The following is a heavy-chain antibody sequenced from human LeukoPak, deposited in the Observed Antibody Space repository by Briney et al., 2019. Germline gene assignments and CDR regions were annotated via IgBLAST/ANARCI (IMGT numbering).Heavy chain of an antibody. D-gene: IGHD5-18*01. CDR1: GFTFTNAW. J-gene: IGHJ4*02. V-gene: IGHV3-15*01. CDR3: TTNGRYSSLDY. CDR2: IKSKTDGGTT. Sequence: PGGSLRLSCAASGFTFTNAWMNWARQAPGKGLEWVGRIKSKTDGGTTDYAAPVKGRFTISRDDSKNTLYLQMNSLNSEDTAVYYCTTNGRYSSLDYWGQGTLVTVSS.